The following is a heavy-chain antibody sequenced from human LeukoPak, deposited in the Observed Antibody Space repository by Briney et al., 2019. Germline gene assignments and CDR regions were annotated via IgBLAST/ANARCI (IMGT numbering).Heavy chain of an antibody. J-gene: IGHJ4*02. V-gene: IGHV1-3*01. Sequence: ASVKVSCKASGYTFTNYAMHWVRQAPGQRLEWMGWINAGNGNTKYSQKFQGRVTITRDTSASTAYMELSSLRSEDTAVYYCARGFGGYDYWEVLDYWGQGTLVTVSS. D-gene: IGHD5-12*01. CDR1: GYTFTNYA. CDR3: ARGFGGYDYWEVLDY. CDR2: INAGNGNT.